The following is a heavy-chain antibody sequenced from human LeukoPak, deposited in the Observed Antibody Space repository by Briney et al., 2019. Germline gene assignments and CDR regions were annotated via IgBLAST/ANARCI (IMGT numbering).Heavy chain of an antibody. CDR1: EFTFSNYA. D-gene: IGHD5-24*01. Sequence: PGRSLRLSCAASEFTFSNYAMHWVRQAPGKGLEWVAIISYDGSNKYYADSVRGRFTISRDNSKSALYLQMNSLRAEDTALYYCARADRWLQSRIDYWGQGALVTVSS. CDR3: ARADRWLQSRIDY. CDR2: ISYDGSNK. V-gene: IGHV3-30-3*01. J-gene: IGHJ4*02.